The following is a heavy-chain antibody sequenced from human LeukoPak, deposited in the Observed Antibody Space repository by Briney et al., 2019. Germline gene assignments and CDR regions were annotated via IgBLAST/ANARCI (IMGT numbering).Heavy chain of an antibody. Sequence: PSETLSLTCAVYGGSFSGYYWSWIRQPPGKGLEWIGEINHSGSTNYNPSLKSRVTISVDTSKNQFSLKLSSVTAADTAVYYCAGFIGYCSSTSRYTGRNGYYYMDVWGKGTTVTVSS. CDR2: INHSGST. D-gene: IGHD2-2*02. CDR3: AGFIGYCSSTSRYTGRNGYYYMDV. V-gene: IGHV4-34*01. J-gene: IGHJ6*03. CDR1: GGSFSGYY.